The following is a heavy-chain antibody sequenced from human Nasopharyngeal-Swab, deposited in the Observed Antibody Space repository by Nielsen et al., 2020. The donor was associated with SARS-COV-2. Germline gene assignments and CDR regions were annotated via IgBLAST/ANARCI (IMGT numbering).Heavy chain of an antibody. J-gene: IGHJ4*02. V-gene: IGHV3-53*01. CDR3: ATGACDY. Sequence: GGSLRLSCAFSFFRLSSPFINWVRQAPGKGLEWISLINSAGEGVYGDSVKGRFTISRDTSKNTVSLQMNSLRAEDTAVYYCATGACDYWGQGALVTVSS. CDR1: FFRLSSPF. CDR2: INSAGEG.